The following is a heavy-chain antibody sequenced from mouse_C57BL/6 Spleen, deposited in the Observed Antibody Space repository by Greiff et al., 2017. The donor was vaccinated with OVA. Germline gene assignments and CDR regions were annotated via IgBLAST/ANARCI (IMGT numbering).Heavy chain of an antibody. Sequence: EVHLVESEGGLVQPGSSMKLSCTASGFTFSDYYMAWVRQVPEKGLEWVANINYDGSSTYYLDSLKSRFIISRDNAKNILYLQMSSLKSEDTATYYCARDLDSNYAMDYWGQGTSVTVSS. V-gene: IGHV5-16*01. CDR3: ARDLDSNYAMDY. CDR1: GFTFSDYY. D-gene: IGHD2-5*01. J-gene: IGHJ4*01. CDR2: INYDGSST.